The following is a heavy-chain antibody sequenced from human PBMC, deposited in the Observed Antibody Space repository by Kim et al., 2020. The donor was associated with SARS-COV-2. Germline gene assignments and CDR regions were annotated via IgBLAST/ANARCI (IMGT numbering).Heavy chain of an antibody. V-gene: IGHV1-69*13. CDR3: ARDRDFFGSGSLDAFDI. CDR2: IIPTFGTA. Sequence: SVKVSCKASGGTFSSYAISWVRQAPGQGLEWMGGIIPTFGTANHAQKFQGRVTITADESTSTAYMELSSLRSEDTAVYYCARDRDFFGSGSLDAFDIWGQGTMVTVSS. J-gene: IGHJ3*02. D-gene: IGHD3-10*01. CDR1: GGTFSSYA.